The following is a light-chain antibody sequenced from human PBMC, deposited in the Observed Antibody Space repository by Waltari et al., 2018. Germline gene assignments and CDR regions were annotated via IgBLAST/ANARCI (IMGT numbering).Light chain of an antibody. CDR1: SSNIGAGYD. CDR2: GNT. V-gene: IGLV1-40*01. CDR3: QSYDGSLSGSKV. J-gene: IGLJ1*01. Sequence: QSVLTQPPSVSGAPGQRVTMSCTGSSSNIGAGYDVHWYQQLPGTAPKLLIHGNTNRPSGGPDRFSGSKSGTSASLAITGLQSEDEADYYGQSYDGSLSGSKVFGTGTKVTVL.